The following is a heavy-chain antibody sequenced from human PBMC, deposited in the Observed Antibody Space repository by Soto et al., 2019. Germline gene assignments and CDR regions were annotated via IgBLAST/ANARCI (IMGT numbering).Heavy chain of an antibody. CDR1: GGSITSSEYY. V-gene: IGHV4-39*01. CDR2: IYYSGSS. Sequence: SETLSLTCTVSGGSITSSEYYWAWIRQPPGKGLQFVGTIYYSGSSYSNPSLKSRLSMSVDTSKNQFSLTMKSVTAADTGVYYCASARSEIPLQGLIIYWGPGTLVTVSS. CDR3: ASARSEIPLQGLIIY. J-gene: IGHJ4*02. D-gene: IGHD3-10*01.